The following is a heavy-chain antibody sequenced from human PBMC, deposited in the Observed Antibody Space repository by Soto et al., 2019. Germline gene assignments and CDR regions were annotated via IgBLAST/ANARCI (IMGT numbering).Heavy chain of an antibody. CDR3: ARDNTGLDY. V-gene: IGHV1-69*12. J-gene: IGHJ4*02. CDR2: IIPMSGTT. Sequence: QFHLVQSGAEVKKPGSSVKVSCKASGGAFTSYSFHWVRQAPGQGLEWMGGIIPMSGTTNYALKFQGRVTMTADVPTNTAYIELSSLRSEDTAIYYCARDNTGLDYWGQGTLVTVSS. D-gene: IGHD1-1*01. CDR1: GGAFTSYS.